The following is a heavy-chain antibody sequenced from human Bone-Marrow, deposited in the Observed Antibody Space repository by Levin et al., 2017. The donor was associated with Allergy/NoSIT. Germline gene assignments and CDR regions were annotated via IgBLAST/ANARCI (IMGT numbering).Heavy chain of an antibody. CDR3: TRDIASHYFDL. J-gene: IGHJ2*01. V-gene: IGHV3-33*01. D-gene: IGHD2-15*01. Sequence: GGSLRLSCAASGFTFSNYGMHWVRQAPGKGLEWVAVIWYDGSNKYYVDSVKGRFTISRDNSKNTLYLQMNSLRAEDTAVYYCTRDIASHYFDLWGRGTLVTVSS. CDR2: IWYDGSNK. CDR1: GFTFSNYG.